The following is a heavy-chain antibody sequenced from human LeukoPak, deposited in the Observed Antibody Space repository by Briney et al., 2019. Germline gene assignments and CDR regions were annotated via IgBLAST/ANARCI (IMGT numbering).Heavy chain of an antibody. CDR2: INHSGST. V-gene: IGHV4-34*01. Sequence: PSETLSLTCAVYGGSFSGYYWSWIRQPPGKGLEWIGEINHSGSTNYNPSLKSRVTISVDTSKNQFSLKLSSVIAADTAVYYCARGLSDYCSGGSCYYFDYWGQGTLVTVSS. CDR3: ARGLSDYCSGGSCYYFDY. CDR1: GGSFSGYY. D-gene: IGHD2-15*01. J-gene: IGHJ4*02.